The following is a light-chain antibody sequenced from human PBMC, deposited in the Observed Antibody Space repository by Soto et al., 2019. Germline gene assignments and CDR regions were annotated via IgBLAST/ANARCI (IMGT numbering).Light chain of an antibody. V-gene: IGLV1-40*01. CDR2: GNS. CDR3: QSYDSSLSALYV. Sequence: QSVLTQPPSVSGAPGQRVTISCTENSSNIGAGYDVHWYQQLPGTAPKLLIYGNSNRPSGVPDRFSGSKSGTSASLAITGLQAEDEADYYCQSYDSSLSALYVFGTGTKVTVL. CDR1: SSNIGAGYD. J-gene: IGLJ1*01.